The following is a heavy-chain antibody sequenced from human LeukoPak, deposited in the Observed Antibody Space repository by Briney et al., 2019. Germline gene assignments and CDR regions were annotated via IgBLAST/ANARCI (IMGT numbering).Heavy chain of an antibody. D-gene: IGHD3-22*01. Sequence: GGSLRLSCAASGFTFSSYAMSWVRQAPGKGLEWVSVIYSGGSTYYADSVKGRFTISRDNSKNTLYLQMNSLRAEDTAVYYCARDWYGARYDSSGWSHAFDIWGQGTMVTVSS. CDR3: ARDWYGARYDSSGWSHAFDI. CDR1: GFTFSSYA. V-gene: IGHV3-66*01. CDR2: IYSGGST. J-gene: IGHJ3*02.